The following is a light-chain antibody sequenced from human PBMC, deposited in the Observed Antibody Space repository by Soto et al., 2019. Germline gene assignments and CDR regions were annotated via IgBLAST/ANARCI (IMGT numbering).Light chain of an antibody. CDR2: DAS. J-gene: IGKJ4*01. V-gene: IGKV3-11*01. CDR3: QQRSDWSPT. CDR1: QSVSSY. Sequence: EIVLTQSPATLSLSPGGRATLSCRARQSVSSYFAWYQQKPGQAPRRLIYDASNRATGIPARCSGSGSGTDFTPTISSLEPEDFAVYYCQQRSDWSPTFGGGTKVEIK.